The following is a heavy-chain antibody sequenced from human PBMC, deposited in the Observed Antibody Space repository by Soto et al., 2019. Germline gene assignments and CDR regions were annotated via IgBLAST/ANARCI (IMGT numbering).Heavy chain of an antibody. J-gene: IGHJ4*02. Sequence: SETLSLTCTVSGGSISSYYWSWIRQPAGKGLEWIGRIYTSGSTNYNPSLKSRVTVSVDASKNQFSLKLTSVTAADTAVYYCAKVVVGATSHSDFDSWGQGTLVTVSS. CDR3: AKVVVGATSHSDFDS. CDR1: GGSISSYY. V-gene: IGHV4-4*07. D-gene: IGHD2-15*01. CDR2: IYTSGST.